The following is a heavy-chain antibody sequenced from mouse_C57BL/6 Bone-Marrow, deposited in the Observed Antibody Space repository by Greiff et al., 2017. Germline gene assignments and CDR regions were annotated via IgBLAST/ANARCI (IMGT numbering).Heavy chain of an antibody. CDR2: ISPRSGIP. CDR3: ARYHGSSYRYWDG. J-gene: IGHJ1*03. CDR1: GYTFTSSG. D-gene: IGHD1-1*01. Sequence: VQGVESGAELARPGASVKLSCKASGYTFTSSGIRWVKQRTGQGLEWIVEISPRSGIPYYNAKFKGKATLTADKASSTAYMELRSLTSEDSAVYFCARYHGSSYRYWDGGGTGTTVTVAS. V-gene: IGHV1-81*01.